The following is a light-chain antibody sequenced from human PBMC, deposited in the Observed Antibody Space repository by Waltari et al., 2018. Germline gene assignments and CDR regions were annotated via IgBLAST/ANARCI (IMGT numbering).Light chain of an antibody. J-gene: IGKJ4*01. V-gene: IGKV3-15*01. CDR3: QQYNRWPPLT. Sequence: EVVMTQSPAALSVSPVERVTLSCKASQKIDNNLAWYQQKPGQSPRLLIYGASTRATGVPARFSGSGSGTEFTLTISSLQSEDCAVFYCQQYNRWPPLTFGGGTKVEIK. CDR1: QKIDNN. CDR2: GAS.